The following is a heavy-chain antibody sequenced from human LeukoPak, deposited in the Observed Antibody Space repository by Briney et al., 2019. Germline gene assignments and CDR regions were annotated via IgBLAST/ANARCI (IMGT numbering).Heavy chain of an antibody. D-gene: IGHD3-22*01. CDR3: ASIPEVITSAFDI. J-gene: IGHJ3*02. CDR1: GFTFSSYG. CDR2: IRYDGSNK. Sequence: GGSLRLSCAASGFTFSSYGMHWVRQAPGKGLEWVAFIRYDGSNKYYADSVKGRFTISRDNSKNTLYLQMNSLRAEDTAVYYCASIPEVITSAFDIWGQGTMVTVSS. V-gene: IGHV3-30*02.